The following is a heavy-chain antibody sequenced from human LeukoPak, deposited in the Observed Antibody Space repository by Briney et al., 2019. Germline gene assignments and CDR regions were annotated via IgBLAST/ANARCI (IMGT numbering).Heavy chain of an antibody. CDR1: GASINNYY. J-gene: IGHJ4*02. D-gene: IGHD2/OR15-2a*01. V-gene: IGHV4-4*07. Sequence: SETLSLTCTASGASINNYYWSWIRQPAGKGLEWIGRISASGSTNYNASFKNGGTTSLDTSTNQFSLRLTSVTAADTAVYYCARDRGMIYASYPAYGGRGALFTVS. CDR3: ARDRGMIYASYPAY. CDR2: ISASGST.